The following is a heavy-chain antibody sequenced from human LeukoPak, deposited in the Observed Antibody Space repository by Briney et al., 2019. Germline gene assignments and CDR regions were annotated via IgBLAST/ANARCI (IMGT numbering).Heavy chain of an antibody. J-gene: IGHJ5*02. D-gene: IGHD5-18*01. CDR1: GYSFTNYR. V-gene: IGHV5-10-1*01. CDR3: ARHVLYSYGPQWWFDP. Sequence: PGESLKISCKGSGYSFTNYRISWVRHMPGRGLEWMGWIDASDSYTNYSPSFQGHVTISADKSSSTAYLQWSGLKASDTAIYYCARHVLYSYGPQWWFDPWGQGTLVTVSS. CDR2: IDASDSYT.